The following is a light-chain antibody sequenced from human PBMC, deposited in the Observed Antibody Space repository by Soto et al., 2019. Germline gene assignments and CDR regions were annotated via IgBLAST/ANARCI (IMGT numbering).Light chain of an antibody. CDR3: QQYAAHPLA. CDR2: EKS. CDR1: QDIAHN. Sequence: DIQLTQSPSVLSASVGDRVSISCRASQDIAHNLNWYQQKPGRAPKLLIFEKSTLLYGVPSRFSGSGSVTVFTRTISPMQPEEFASSFWQQYAAHPLAFGAGTRVEIK. J-gene: IGKJ4*01. V-gene: IGKV1-9*01.